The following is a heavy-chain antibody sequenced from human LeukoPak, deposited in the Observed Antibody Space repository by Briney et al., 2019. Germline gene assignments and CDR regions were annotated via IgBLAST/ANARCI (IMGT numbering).Heavy chain of an antibody. J-gene: IGHJ4*02. D-gene: IGHD6-13*01. V-gene: IGHV3-48*04. CDR1: GFTFSSYS. CDR3: ARVAEAAAFDS. CDR2: ISSSSTTI. Sequence: GGSLRLSCAASGFTFSSYSMNWVRQAPGKGLECVSYISSSSTTIYYADSVKGRFTISRDNAKNSLYLQMNSLKPEDTAAYYCARVAEAAAFDSWGQGTLVTVSS.